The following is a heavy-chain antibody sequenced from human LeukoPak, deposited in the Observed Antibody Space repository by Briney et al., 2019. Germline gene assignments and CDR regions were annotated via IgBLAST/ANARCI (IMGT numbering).Heavy chain of an antibody. J-gene: IGHJ4*02. Sequence: GGSLRLSCAASGFTFSDYYMSWIRQARGKGLEWVSYISSSGSTIYYADSVKGRFTISRDNAKNSLYLQMNSLRAEDTAVYYCARVRGSSSHNYYFDYWGQGTLVTVSS. D-gene: IGHD6-13*01. CDR2: ISSSGSTI. CDR1: GFTFSDYY. CDR3: ARVRGSSSHNYYFDY. V-gene: IGHV3-11*01.